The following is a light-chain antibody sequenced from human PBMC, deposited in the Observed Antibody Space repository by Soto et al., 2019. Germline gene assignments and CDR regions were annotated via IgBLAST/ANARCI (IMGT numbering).Light chain of an antibody. J-gene: IGLJ1*01. Sequence: QSALTQPASVSGSPGQSITISCTVTSSDVGGYNYVSWYQQHPGKAPKLMIFDVSNRPSGVSNRFSGSKSGNTASLTISGLQSEDEADNYCSSYRSSSTRVFGTGTKLTVL. V-gene: IGLV2-14*01. CDR3: SSYRSSSTRV. CDR2: DVS. CDR1: SSDVGGYNY.